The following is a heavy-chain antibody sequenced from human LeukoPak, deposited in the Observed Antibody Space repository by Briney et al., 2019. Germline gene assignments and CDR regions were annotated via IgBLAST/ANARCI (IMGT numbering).Heavy chain of an antibody. J-gene: IGHJ4*02. CDR2: INPNSGGT. V-gene: IGHV1-2*04. CDR3: ASDGGSGSPFDY. CDR1: GYTFTGYY. Sequence: ASVKVSCKASGYTFTGYYMHWVRQAPGQGREWMGWINPNSGGTNYAQKFQGWVTMTRDTSISTAYMELSRLRSDDTAVYYCASDGGSGSPFDYCRQGTLVALCS. D-gene: IGHD3-10*01.